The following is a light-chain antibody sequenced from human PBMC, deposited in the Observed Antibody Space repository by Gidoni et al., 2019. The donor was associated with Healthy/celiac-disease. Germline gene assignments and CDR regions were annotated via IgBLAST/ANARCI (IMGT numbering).Light chain of an antibody. CDR1: QSISSY. V-gene: IGKV1-39*01. CDR3: QQSYSTRFT. CDR2: AAS. J-gene: IGKJ3*01. Sequence: DIQMTQSPSSLSASVGDRVTITCRASQSISSYLNWYQQKPGKDPKRLIYAASSLQSGVPSRFSGSGSGTDFTLTISSLQPEDFATYYCQQSYSTRFTFGPGTKVDIK.